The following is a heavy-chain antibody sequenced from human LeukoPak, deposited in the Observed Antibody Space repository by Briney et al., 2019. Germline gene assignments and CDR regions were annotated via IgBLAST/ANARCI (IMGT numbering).Heavy chain of an antibody. CDR1: AYSISSGYF. V-gene: IGHV4-38-2*02. J-gene: IGHJ5*02. CDR2: IYHSGST. Sequence: SETLSLTCTVSAYSISSGYFWGWIRQPPGKGLEWIGSIYHSGSTSYNPSLKSRLTISVDTSKNQFSLKLNFVTAADTAMYHCARMFRSSWYINWFDPWGQGTLVTVSS. CDR3: ARMFRSSWYINWFDP. D-gene: IGHD6-13*01.